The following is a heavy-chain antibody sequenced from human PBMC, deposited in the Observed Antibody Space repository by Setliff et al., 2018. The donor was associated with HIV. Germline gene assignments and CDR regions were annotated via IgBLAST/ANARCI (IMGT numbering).Heavy chain of an antibody. V-gene: IGHV4-39*01. CDR2: T. J-gene: IGHJ6*03. CDR3: ARHTYGDPAYYYYMDV. D-gene: IGHD4-17*01. CDR1: GDSISSSIYY. Sequence: PSETLSLTCAVSGDSISSSIYYWGWIRQHPGKGLEWIGSTYYNPSLKSRVTISVDTSKNQFSLKLSSVTAADTAVYYCARHTYGDPAYYYYMDVWGKGTTVTVSS.